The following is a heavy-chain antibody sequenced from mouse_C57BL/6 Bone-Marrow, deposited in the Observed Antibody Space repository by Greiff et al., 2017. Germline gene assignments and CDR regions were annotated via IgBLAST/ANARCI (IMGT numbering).Heavy chain of an antibody. Sequence: QVQLQQSGTELVKPGASVKLSCKASGYTFTSYWMHWVKQRPGQGLAWIGNINPSNGGTNYNEKFKSKAKLTVDKSSSTAYMQLSSLTSEDSAVYYCARWYYGSGGYFEVWGTGATVTVSS. CDR3: ARWYYGSGGYFEV. CDR2: INPSNGGT. D-gene: IGHD1-1*01. J-gene: IGHJ1*03. CDR1: GYTFTSYW. V-gene: IGHV1-53*01.